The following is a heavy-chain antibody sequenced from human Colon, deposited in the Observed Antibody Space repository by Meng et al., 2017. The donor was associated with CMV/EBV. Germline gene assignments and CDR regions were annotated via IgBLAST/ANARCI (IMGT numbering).Heavy chain of an antibody. CDR1: GVSISSDNYY. V-gene: IGHV4-39*07. D-gene: IGHD3-22*01. CDR3: AREQIDYYDSSGYSSGYFDY. Sequence: GSLRLSCTVSGVSISSDNYYWGWIRQPPGKGLEWIGSIYYNGNTYYNPSLKSRVTISVDTSKNQFSLKLSSVTAADTAVYYCAREQIDYYDSSGYSSGYFDYWGQGTLVTVSS. CDR2: IYYNGNT. J-gene: IGHJ4*02.